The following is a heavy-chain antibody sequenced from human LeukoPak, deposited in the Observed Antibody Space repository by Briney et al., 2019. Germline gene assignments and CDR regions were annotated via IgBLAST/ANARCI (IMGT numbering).Heavy chain of an antibody. V-gene: IGHV3-23*01. J-gene: IGHJ4*02. Sequence: QTGGSLRLSCAATGFSFSSYALSWVRQAPGKGLEWVSAISSGGDRTYYADSVTARFTISRDNYKNMLFLQMSSLRAEDAAMYYCTREAIATGYAYDWGQGTLVTVFS. CDR2: ISSGGDRT. CDR1: GFSFSSYA. D-gene: IGHD3-16*01. CDR3: TREAIATGYAYD.